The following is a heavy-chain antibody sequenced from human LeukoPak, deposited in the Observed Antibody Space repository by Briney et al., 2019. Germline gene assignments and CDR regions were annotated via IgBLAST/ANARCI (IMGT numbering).Heavy chain of an antibody. CDR3: ASRSPALDY. Sequence: GGSLRLSCAASGFTFSSYGMHWVRQAPGKGLEWVAVIWYDGSNKYYADSVKGRFTISRDNSKDTLYLQMNSLRADDTAVYYCASRSPALDYWGQGTLVTVSS. CDR2: IWYDGSNK. CDR1: GFTFSSYG. J-gene: IGHJ4*02. D-gene: IGHD2-2*01. V-gene: IGHV3-33*01.